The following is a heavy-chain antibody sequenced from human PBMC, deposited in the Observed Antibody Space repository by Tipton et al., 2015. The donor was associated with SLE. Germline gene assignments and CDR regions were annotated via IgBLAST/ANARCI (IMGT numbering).Heavy chain of an antibody. CDR1: GYSISSGYY. Sequence: TLSLTCAVSGYSISSGYYWGWIRRPPGKGLEWIGYIYYSGGTNYNPSLKSRVTISVDTSKNQFSLKLSSVTAADTAVYYCARQDGYSYGPGAFDIWGQGTMVTVSS. CDR2: IYYSGGT. CDR3: ARQDGYSYGPGAFDI. V-gene: IGHV4-61*01. J-gene: IGHJ3*02. D-gene: IGHD5-18*01.